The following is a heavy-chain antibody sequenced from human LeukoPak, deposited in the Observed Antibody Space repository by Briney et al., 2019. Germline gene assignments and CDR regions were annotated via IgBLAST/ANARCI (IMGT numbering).Heavy chain of an antibody. D-gene: IGHD5-18*01. V-gene: IGHV4-31*03. CDR3: ARYSYGYNAFDI. CDR2: IYYSGST. J-gene: IGHJ3*02. CDR1: GGSISSGGYY. Sequence: PSQTLSLTCTVSGGSISSGGYYWSWIRQHPGKGLEWIGYIYYSGSTYYNPSLKIRVTISVATSTNQFSLKLSSVTAADTAVYYCARYSYGYNAFDIWGQGTMVTVSS.